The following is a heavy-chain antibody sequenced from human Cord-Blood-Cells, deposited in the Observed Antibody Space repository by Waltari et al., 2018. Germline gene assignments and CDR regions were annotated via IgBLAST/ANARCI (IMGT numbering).Heavy chain of an antibody. CDR1: GYTFTSYY. V-gene: IGHV1-46*01. J-gene: IGHJ3*02. D-gene: IGHD6-6*01. CDR3: ARLSRVYSSSSGRAFDI. Sequence: QVQLVQSGAEVKKPGASVKVSCKASGYTFTSYYMHWVRPAPGQGLEWMGIINPSGGSTSYAQKFQGRVTMTRDTSTSTVYMELSSLRSEDTAVYYCARLSRVYSSSSGRAFDIWGQGTMVTVSS. CDR2: INPSGGST.